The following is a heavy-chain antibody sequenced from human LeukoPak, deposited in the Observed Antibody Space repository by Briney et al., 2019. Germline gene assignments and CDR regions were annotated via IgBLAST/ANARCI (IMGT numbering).Heavy chain of an antibody. D-gene: IGHD1-26*01. CDR3: AKEYSGTFSPFPSYFDY. CDR1: GFTFSSYN. CDR2: ITSSSRYI. J-gene: IGHJ4*02. Sequence: GGSLRLSCAVSGFTFSSYNMNWVRQAPGKGLEWVSSITSSSRYIYYADSVKGRFTISRDNSKNTLYLQMNSLRAEDTAVYFCAKEYSGTFSPFPSYFDYWGQGTLVTVSS. V-gene: IGHV3-21*04.